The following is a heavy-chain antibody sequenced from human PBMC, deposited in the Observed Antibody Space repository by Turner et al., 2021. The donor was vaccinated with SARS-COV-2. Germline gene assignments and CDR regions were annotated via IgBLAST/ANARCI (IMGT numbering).Heavy chain of an antibody. CDR1: VCTFSSYA. CDR2: IIPMSGTA. Sequence: QVQLVQSGAEVKKPGSSVNVSCKASVCTFSSYAISWVRQAPGQGLEWMGGIIPMSGTANYAQKFQGRVTITADESTSTAYMELSSLRSEDTAVYYCARGKNYYGSGSYYPTHYYYGMDVWGQGTTVTVSS. J-gene: IGHJ6*02. D-gene: IGHD3-10*01. CDR3: ARGKNYYGSGSYYPTHYYYGMDV. V-gene: IGHV1-69*01.